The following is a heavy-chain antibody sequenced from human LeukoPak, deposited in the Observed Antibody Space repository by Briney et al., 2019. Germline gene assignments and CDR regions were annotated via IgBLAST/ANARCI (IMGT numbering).Heavy chain of an antibody. CDR3: ARERQDTIVHSGAFDI. V-gene: IGHV3-30-3*01. J-gene: IGHJ3*02. Sequence: PGGSLRLACAASGFTFSDYFMQWVRQAPGKGLEWVAGIASDGSNTFYVECVKGRFTISRDNSNTPLYFQMNSLRAQDTAVYFCARERQDTIVHSGAFDIWGQGQWSPSLQ. CDR1: GFTFSDYF. D-gene: IGHD3-10*01. CDR2: IASDGSNT.